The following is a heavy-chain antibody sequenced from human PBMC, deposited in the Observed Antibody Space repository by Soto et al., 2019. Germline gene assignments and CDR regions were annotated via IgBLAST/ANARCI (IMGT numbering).Heavy chain of an antibody. D-gene: IGHD3-16*01. J-gene: IGHJ6*02. CDR3: ARYEHMIGGVRYGMDV. Sequence: QVQLVESGGGVVQPGGSLRLSCTASGFTLSNVGMHWVRQAPGKGLEWVAIIWYDGSKKVYGDSVKGRFTISRDTSKNTLYLQMNNVIAEDTAVYYCARYEHMIGGVRYGMDVWGQGTTVTVSS. CDR1: GFTLSNVG. V-gene: IGHV3-33*01. CDR2: IWYDGSKK.